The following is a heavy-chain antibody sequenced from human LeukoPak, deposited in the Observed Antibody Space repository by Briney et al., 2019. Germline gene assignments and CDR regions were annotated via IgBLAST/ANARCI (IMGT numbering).Heavy chain of an antibody. Sequence: SEALSLTCTVSGGSISSGGYYWSWIRQHPGTGLEWIGYIYYSGSTYYNPSLKSRVTISVDTSKNQFSLKLSSVTAADTAVYYCARAQRGSYTFDYWGQGTLVTVSS. D-gene: IGHD1-26*01. CDR3: ARAQRGSYTFDY. CDR1: GGSISSGGYY. J-gene: IGHJ4*02. CDR2: IYYSGST. V-gene: IGHV4-31*03.